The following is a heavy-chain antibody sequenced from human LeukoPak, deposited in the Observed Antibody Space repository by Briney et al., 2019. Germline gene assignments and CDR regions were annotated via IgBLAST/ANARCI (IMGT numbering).Heavy chain of an antibody. CDR3: TIAIPAIPGAHWFDP. V-gene: IGHV1-24*01. CDR1: GYTLTELS. CDR2: FDLEDGET. Sequence: ASVKVSCKVSGYTLTELSMHWVRQASGKGLEWMGGFDLEDGETIYAQKFQGRVTMTEDTSTDTAYMELSSLRSEDTAVYYCTIAIPAIPGAHWFDPWGQGTLVIVSS. J-gene: IGHJ5*02. D-gene: IGHD2-21*01.